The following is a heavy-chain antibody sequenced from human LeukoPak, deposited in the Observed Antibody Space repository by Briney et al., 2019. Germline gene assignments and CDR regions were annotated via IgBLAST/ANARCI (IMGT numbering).Heavy chain of an antibody. CDR1: GFTFSNYN. V-gene: IGHV3-21*04. Sequence: GGSLRLSCAASGFTFSNYNMNWVRQAPGKAMEWVSSITSSGTYIFYADSVKGRFTISRDNSKNTVYLQMNSLRAEDTAVYYCAKNSLRPFDYWGQGTLVTVSS. J-gene: IGHJ4*02. CDR2: ITSSGTYI. D-gene: IGHD5/OR15-5a*01. CDR3: AKNSLRPFDY.